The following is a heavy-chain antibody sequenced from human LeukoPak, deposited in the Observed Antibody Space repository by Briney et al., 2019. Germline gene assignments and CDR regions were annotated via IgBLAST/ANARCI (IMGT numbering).Heavy chain of an antibody. CDR2: ISSSSSYI. D-gene: IGHD5-18*01. CDR3: TRASSGYSYGYYFDY. Sequence: GGSLRLSCAASGFTFSSYSMNWVRQAPGKGLEWVSSISSSSSYIYYADSVKGRFTISRDNAKNSLYLQMNSLKTEDTAVYYCTRASSGYSYGYYFDYWGQGALVTVSS. CDR1: GFTFSSYS. J-gene: IGHJ4*02. V-gene: IGHV3-21*03.